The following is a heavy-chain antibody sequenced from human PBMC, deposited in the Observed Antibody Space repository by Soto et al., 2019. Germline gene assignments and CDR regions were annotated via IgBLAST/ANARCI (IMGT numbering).Heavy chain of an antibody. V-gene: IGHV3-23*01. Sequence: GGSLRLSCAASGFTFSSYAMSWVRQAPGKGLEWVSAISGSGGSTYYADSVKGRFTISRDNSKNTLYLQMNSLRAEDTAVYYCSKFRIQLWKNEVNSFDPWGQGTLVTVSS. J-gene: IGHJ5*02. CDR2: ISGSGGST. D-gene: IGHD5-18*01. CDR1: GFTFSSYA. CDR3: SKFRIQLWKNEVNSFDP.